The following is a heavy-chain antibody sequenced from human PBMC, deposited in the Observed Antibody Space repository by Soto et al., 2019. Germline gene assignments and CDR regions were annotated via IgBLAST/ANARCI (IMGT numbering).Heavy chain of an antibody. J-gene: IGHJ4*02. D-gene: IGHD5-18*01. V-gene: IGHV3-9*01. CDR2: ISWNSGSI. CDR1: GFTFDDYA. Sequence: GGSLRLSCAASGFTFDDYAMHWVRQAPGKGLEWVSGISWNSGSIGYADSVKGRFTISRDNAKNSLYLQMNSLRAEDTALYYCAKAVGSYGNFDYWGQGT. CDR3: AKAVGSYGNFDY.